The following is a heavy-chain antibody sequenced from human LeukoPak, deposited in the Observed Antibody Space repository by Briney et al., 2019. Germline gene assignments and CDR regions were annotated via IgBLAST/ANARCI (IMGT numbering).Heavy chain of an antibody. CDR1: GFTFSSYG. Sequence: GRSLRLSCAASGFTFSSYGMHWVRQTPDKGLEWVAIVSFDGSNKYYADSVKGRFSISRDNSKNTLYLQMNSLRAVDTSMYYCAKIRSVGTGDAFDIWGQGTMVTVSS. V-gene: IGHV3-30*18. D-gene: IGHD1-1*01. CDR3: AKIRSVGTGDAFDI. J-gene: IGHJ3*02. CDR2: VSFDGSNK.